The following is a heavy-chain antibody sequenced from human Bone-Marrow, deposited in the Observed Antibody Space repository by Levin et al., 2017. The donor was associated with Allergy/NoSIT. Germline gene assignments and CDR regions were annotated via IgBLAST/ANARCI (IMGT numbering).Heavy chain of an antibody. Sequence: GGSLRLSCKASGYTFPSYGISWVRQAPGQGPEWMGWISAYKGNTNYAQKLQGRVTMTTDTSTSTAYMELRSLRSDDTAMYYCASTVAVAVGACDIWGQGTMVTVSS. CDR1: GYTFPSYG. V-gene: IGHV1-18*01. CDR3: ASTVAVAVGACDI. CDR2: ISAYKGNT. D-gene: IGHD6-19*01. J-gene: IGHJ3*02.